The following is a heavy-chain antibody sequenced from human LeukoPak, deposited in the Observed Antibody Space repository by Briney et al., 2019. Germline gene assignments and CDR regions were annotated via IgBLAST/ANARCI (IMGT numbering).Heavy chain of an antibody. CDR1: GFTFGNYA. D-gene: IGHD6-19*01. J-gene: IGHJ4*02. V-gene: IGHV3-23*01. Sequence: GGSLRLSCAASGFTFGNYAMSWVRQAPGKGLEWVSAISISGDGTYYADSVKGRFTISRDNSKNTLYLQVNSLRVEDTAVYYCAKGDRNSGWSYWGQGTLVTVSS. CDR2: ISISGDGT. CDR3: AKGDRNSGWSY.